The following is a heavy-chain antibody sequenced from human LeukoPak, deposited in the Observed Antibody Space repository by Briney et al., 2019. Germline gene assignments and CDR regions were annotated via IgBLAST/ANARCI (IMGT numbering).Heavy chain of an antibody. V-gene: IGHV3-7*03. CDR1: GFTFSRYW. CDR3: ASWGSVAGQRALDY. J-gene: IGHJ4*02. Sequence: GGSLRLSCVASGFTFSRYWMTWVRQAPGKGLEWVSTLIQDGREKHYVDSVKGRFTISRDNTKNSVYLEMNSLRAEDTAVYLCASWGSVAGQRALDYWGQGTLVTVSS. CDR2: LIQDGREK. D-gene: IGHD6-19*01.